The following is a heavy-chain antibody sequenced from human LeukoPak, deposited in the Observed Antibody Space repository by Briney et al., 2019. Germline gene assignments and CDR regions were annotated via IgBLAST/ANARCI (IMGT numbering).Heavy chain of an antibody. CDR3: AKGNYGYFFDY. V-gene: IGHV3-23*01. CDR2: ISGGGGST. Sequence: PGGSLRLSCAGSGFTFRPYAMSWVRQAPGKGLEWVSTISGGGGSTYYADSVKGRFTISRDNSKNTLYLQMNSLRAEDTAIYYCAKGNYGYFFDYWGQGTLVTVSS. J-gene: IGHJ4*02. CDR1: GFTFRPYA. D-gene: IGHD3-10*01.